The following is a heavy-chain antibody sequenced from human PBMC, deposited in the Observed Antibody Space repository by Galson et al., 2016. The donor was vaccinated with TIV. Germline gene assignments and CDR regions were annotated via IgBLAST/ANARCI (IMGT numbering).Heavy chain of an antibody. CDR1: GGSFSSYS. D-gene: IGHD6-19*01. CDR2: FIPMLRLT. Sequence: SVKVSCKASGGSFSSYSFNWVRQAPGQGLEWMGRFIPMLRLTNYAERFQGRVTITADKSTSTAYMDLSSLRSEDTAMYYCSIAPGTYNTAWYVYWGQGTLVTVSS. J-gene: IGHJ4*02. CDR3: SIAPGTYNTAWYVY. V-gene: IGHV1-69*02.